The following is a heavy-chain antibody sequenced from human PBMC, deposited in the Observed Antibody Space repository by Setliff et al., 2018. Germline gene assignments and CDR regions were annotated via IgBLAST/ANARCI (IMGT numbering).Heavy chain of an antibody. CDR1: GYTFTKYW. CDR3: ARAPEATSTSYYNPFDS. D-gene: IGHD3-10*01. J-gene: IGHJ4*02. Sequence: PGASLKISCKGSGYTFTKYWIAWVRQKPGEGLEWMGNIYPADSYTNYNPSFQGHVTLSADKSSGTAFLQWSSLKASDTAMYYCARAPEATSTSYYNPFDSWGQGTLVTVSS. V-gene: IGHV5-51*03. CDR2: IYPADSYT.